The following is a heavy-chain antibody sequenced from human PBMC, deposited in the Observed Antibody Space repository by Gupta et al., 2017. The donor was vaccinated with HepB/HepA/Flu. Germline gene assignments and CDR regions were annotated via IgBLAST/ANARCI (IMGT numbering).Heavy chain of an antibody. V-gene: IGHV3-30-3*01. D-gene: IGHD6-13*01. Sequence: QVQLVESGGGVVQPGRSLRLSCAASGFTFSSYAMHWVRQAPGKGLEWVAVISYDGSNKYYADSVKGRFTISRDNSKNTLYLQMNSLRAEDTAVYYCARPSGIAENYYYYGMDVWGQGTTVTVSS. CDR3: ARPSGIAENYYYYGMDV. CDR1: GFTFSSYA. J-gene: IGHJ6*02. CDR2: ISYDGSNK.